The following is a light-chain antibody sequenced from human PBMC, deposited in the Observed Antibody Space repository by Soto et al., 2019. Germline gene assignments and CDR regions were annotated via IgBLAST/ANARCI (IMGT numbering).Light chain of an antibody. CDR3: SSYTTGTSVV. CDR2: DVS. Sequence: QSVLTQPASVSGSPGQSITISCTGTNSDIGTYNYVSWYQQYPGKAPKLMIYDVSNRPSGVSDRFSGSKSGYTASLTIAGLQAEDEADYHCSSYTTGTSVVFGGGTQLTVL. V-gene: IGLV2-14*01. CDR1: NSDIGTYNY. J-gene: IGLJ2*01.